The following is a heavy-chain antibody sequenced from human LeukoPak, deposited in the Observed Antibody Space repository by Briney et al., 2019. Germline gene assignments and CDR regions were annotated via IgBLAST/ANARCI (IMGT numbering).Heavy chain of an antibody. CDR1: GFTFSSYA. J-gene: IGHJ5*02. Sequence: GGSLRLSCAASGFTFSSYAMHWVRQAPGKGLEWVAVISYDGSNKYYADSVKGRFTISRDNAKNTLYLQMNSLRAEDTAVYYCAKVNTGSYTWFDPWGQGTLVTVSS. D-gene: IGHD1-26*01. CDR2: ISYDGSNK. CDR3: AKVNTGSYTWFDP. V-gene: IGHV3-30-3*01.